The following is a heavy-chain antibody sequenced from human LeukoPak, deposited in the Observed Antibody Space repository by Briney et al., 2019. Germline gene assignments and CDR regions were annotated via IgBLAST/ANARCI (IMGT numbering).Heavy chain of an antibody. CDR1: GYTFTSYG. V-gene: IGHV1-18*01. CDR2: ISAYNGNT. D-gene: IGHD3-10*01. CDR3: ARGKYYGSGSYYFDY. J-gene: IGHJ4*02. Sequence: ASVKVSCKASGYTFTSYGISWVRQAPGQGLEWMGWISAYNGNTNYAQKLQGRVTMTTDTSTSTAYMELRSLRSDDTAVYHCARGKYYGSGSYYFDYWGQGTLVTVSS.